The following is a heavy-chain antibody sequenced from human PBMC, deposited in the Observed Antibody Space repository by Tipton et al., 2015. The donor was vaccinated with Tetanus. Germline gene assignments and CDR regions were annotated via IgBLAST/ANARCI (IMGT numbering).Heavy chain of an antibody. D-gene: IGHD3-10*01. CDR1: GDSISSAGYS. CDR3: ARGGTMVHGVILQDHFYY. Sequence: TLSLTCAASGDSISSAGYSWSWIRQPPGKGLEWIGFIYHNGGTYYNPSLKSRATISVDRSKNQFSLKLSSVTAADTAAYFCARGGTMVHGVILQDHFYYWGQGTLVTVSS. CDR2: IYHNGGT. V-gene: IGHV4-30-2*01. J-gene: IGHJ4*02.